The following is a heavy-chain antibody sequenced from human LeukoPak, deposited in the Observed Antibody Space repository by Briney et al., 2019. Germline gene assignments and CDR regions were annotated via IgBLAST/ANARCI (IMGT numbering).Heavy chain of an antibody. J-gene: IGHJ6*03. D-gene: IGHD2/OR15-2a*01. CDR2: IRYDGSNK. CDR1: GYTFSRHG. V-gene: IGHV3-30*02. CDR3: AKRSFYCNGNSCPQYYYYMDV. Sequence: GGSLRLSCAASGYTFSRHGIHWVRQAPGKGLEWVAFIRYDGSNKYYADSVKGRFTISRDDSKNTLYLQMNSLRVEDTAVYYCAKRSFYCNGNSCPQYYYYMDVWGKGTTVTVSS.